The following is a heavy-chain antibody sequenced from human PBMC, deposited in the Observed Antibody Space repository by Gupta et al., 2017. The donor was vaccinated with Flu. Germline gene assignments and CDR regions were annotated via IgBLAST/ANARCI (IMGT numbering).Heavy chain of an antibody. CDR3: ARDIARIDYYGMDV. CDR2: ISSSSYT. Sequence: QVQLVESGGGLVKPGGSLRLSCAASGSTFSDYDMSASRPAPGKGLEWVSYISSSSYTNYADSVKGQFTISRDNAKNSLYLQMNSLRAEDTAVYYCARDIARIDYYGMDVWGQGTTVTGSS. CDR1: GSTFSDYD. V-gene: IGHV3-11*05. D-gene: IGHD6-13*01. J-gene: IGHJ6*02.